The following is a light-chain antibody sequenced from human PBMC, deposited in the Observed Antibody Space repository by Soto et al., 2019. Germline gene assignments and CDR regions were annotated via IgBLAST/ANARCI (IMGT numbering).Light chain of an antibody. CDR3: QQDANWPHP. CDR1: QSITGE. CDR2: GAF. J-gene: IGKJ1*01. V-gene: IGKV3-15*01. Sequence: DTLSVSPGEMASLACMDSQSITGEVVMYHQNTAPAPRLLIYGAFPRADAVPARFSGSGSGTEFTLTISSLQSEDSSVYVAQQDANWPHPFGQWTKVDI.